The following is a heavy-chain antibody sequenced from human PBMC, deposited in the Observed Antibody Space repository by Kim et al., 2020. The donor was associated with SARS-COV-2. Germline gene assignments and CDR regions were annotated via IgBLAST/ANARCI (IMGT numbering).Heavy chain of an antibody. CDR1: GYNFPTYW. CDR3: ARHPTYFSGWYPLDY. D-gene: IGHD6-19*01. V-gene: IGHV5-51*01. CDR2: VYPDDSDT. Sequence: GESLKISCKGSGYNFPTYWIAWVRQMPGKGLEWMGIVYPDDSDTRYSPSLQGQVTISADKSTSIAYLQWSSLKASDTAIYYGARHPTYFSGWYPLDYWGQGTLVTVSS. J-gene: IGHJ4*02.